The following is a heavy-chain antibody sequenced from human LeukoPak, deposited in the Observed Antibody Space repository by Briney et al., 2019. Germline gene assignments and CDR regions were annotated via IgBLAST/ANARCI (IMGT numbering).Heavy chain of an antibody. D-gene: IGHD2-2*02. V-gene: IGHV5-51*01. CDR3: AIGGDSTTSCYRCFNY. CDR1: GYRFTNYW. CDR2: IYPGDCDT. Sequence: GESLKISCKGSGYRFTNYWIGWVRQMPGKGLEWMGIIYPGDCDTRYSPSFQGQVTISADKSITTAYLQWSSLKASDTAMYYCAIGGDSTTSCYRCFNYWGQGPWSPSPQ. J-gene: IGHJ4*02.